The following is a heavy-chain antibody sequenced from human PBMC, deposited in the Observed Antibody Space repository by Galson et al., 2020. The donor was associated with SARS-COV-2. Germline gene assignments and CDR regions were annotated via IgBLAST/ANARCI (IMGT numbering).Heavy chain of an antibody. V-gene: IGHV3-23*01. CDR1: GFTFSSYA. Sequence: GESLKISCAASGFTFSSYAMSWVRQAPGKGLEWVSVISGSGGSTYYADSVKGRFTISRDNSKNTLYLQMNSLRAEDTAVYYCAKDYNSGSYSDAFDIWGQGTMVTVSS. J-gene: IGHJ3*02. CDR2: ISGSGGST. D-gene: IGHD1-26*01. CDR3: AKDYNSGSYSDAFDI.